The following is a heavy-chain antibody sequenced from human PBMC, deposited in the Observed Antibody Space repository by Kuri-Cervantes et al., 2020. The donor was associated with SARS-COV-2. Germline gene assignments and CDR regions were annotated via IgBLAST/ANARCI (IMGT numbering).Heavy chain of an antibody. Sequence: GESLKISCAASGFTFSSYNMNWVRQAPGKGLEWVSSISSSSSYIYYADSVKGRFTISRDNAKNSLYLQMNSLRAEDTAVYYCARYSSSWSYYWGQGTLVTAPQ. D-gene: IGHD6-13*01. CDR2: ISSSSSYI. CDR3: ARYSSSWSYY. J-gene: IGHJ4*02. V-gene: IGHV3-21*01. CDR1: GFTFSSYN.